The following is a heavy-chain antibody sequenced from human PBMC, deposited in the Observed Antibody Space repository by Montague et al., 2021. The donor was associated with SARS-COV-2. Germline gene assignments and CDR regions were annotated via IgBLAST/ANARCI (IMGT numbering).Heavy chain of an antibody. CDR1: GASVSSSD. CDR2: FYSVGST. J-gene: IGHJ3*02. Sequence: SETLSLTCTVSGASVSSSDWGWIRQSPGKGLEWIGYFYSVGSTDYNPSLKSRATISRDTSKNQFSLKVRSVTAADTAIYYCARGTMTADAFDIWGQGTLVTVSS. D-gene: IGHD1-14*01. CDR3: ARGTMTADAFDI. V-gene: IGHV4-59*02.